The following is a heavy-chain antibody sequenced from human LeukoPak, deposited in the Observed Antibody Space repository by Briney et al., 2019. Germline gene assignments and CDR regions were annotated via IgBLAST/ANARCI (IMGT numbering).Heavy chain of an antibody. Sequence: ASVKVSCKASGYTFTSYDINWVRQATGQGLEWMGWMNPNSGNTGYAQKFQGRVTMTRNTSISTAYMELSSLRSEDTAVYYCARGHSELGPFDYWGQGTLVTVSS. V-gene: IGHV1-8*01. CDR1: GYTFTSYD. J-gene: IGHJ4*02. D-gene: IGHD7-27*01. CDR2: MNPNSGNT. CDR3: ARGHSELGPFDY.